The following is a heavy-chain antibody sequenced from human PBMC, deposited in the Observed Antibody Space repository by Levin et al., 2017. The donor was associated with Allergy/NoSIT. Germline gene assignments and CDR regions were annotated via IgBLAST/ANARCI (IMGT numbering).Heavy chain of an antibody. D-gene: IGHD1-26*01. CDR2: INHSGSA. V-gene: IGHV4-34*01. Sequence: SETLSLTCAVYGGSFYDYYWSWIRQPPGKGLEWIGEINHSGSANYNPSLKSRVTISVDTSKNQFSLKLSSVTAADTALYYCARGLIYGGTYLDSWGQETLVTVSS. CDR1: GGSFYDYY. CDR3: ARGLIYGGTYLDS. J-gene: IGHJ4*02.